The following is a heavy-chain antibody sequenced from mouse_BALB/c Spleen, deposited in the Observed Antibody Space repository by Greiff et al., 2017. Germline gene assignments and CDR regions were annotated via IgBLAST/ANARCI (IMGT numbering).Heavy chain of an antibody. CDR1: GYSFTGYF. CDR2: INPYNGDT. CDR3: GSYYRYDEGFDY. D-gene: IGHD2-14*01. V-gene: IGHV1-37*01. J-gene: IGHJ2*01. Sequence: VQLQQSGAELVRPGSSVKISCKASGYSFTGYFMNWVKQSHGKSLEWIGRINPYNGDTFYNQKFKGKATLTVDKSSSTAHMELLSLTSEDSAVYYCGSYYRYDEGFDYWGQGTTLTVSS.